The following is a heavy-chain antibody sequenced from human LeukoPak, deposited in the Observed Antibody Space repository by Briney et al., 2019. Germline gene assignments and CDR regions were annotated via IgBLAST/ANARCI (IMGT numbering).Heavy chain of an antibody. D-gene: IGHD4-17*01. CDR1: GFTFSSYS. V-gene: IGHV3-21*01. Sequence: GGSLRLSCAASGFTFSSYSMNWVRQAPGKGLEWVSSISSSSYIYYADSVKGRFTISRDNAKNSLYLQMNSLRAKDTVVYYCARDRYGDYPYFDYWGQGTLVTVSS. CDR2: ISSSSYI. CDR3: ARDRYGDYPYFDY. J-gene: IGHJ4*02.